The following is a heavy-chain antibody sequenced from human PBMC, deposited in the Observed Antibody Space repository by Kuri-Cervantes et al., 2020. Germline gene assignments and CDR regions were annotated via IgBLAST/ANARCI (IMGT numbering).Heavy chain of an antibody. J-gene: IGHJ4*02. Sequence: SETLSLTCSVSGVSITANLYYWGWVRQPPGKELEWIGAVHYNGEAYYRPSLESRVTISVDTSKNQFSLKLSSVTAADTAVYHCAKEIRDTDMASNWLFDSWGQGTLVTVSS. CDR1: GVSITANLYY. D-gene: IGHD5-18*01. CDR3: AKEIRDTDMASNWLFDS. CDR2: VHYNGEA. V-gene: IGHV4-39*07.